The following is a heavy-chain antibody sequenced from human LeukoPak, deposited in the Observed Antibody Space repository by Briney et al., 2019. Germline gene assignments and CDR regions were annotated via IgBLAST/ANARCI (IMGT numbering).Heavy chain of an antibody. CDR1: GFTFSSYA. CDR2: LWYDGSNS. J-gene: IGHJ4*02. V-gene: IGHV3-33*01. CDR3: VRGDTMGIVLRDGYKAPSYYFDY. D-gene: IGHD5-24*01. Sequence: PGGSLRLSCAASGFTFSSYAMHWVRQAPGRGLEWVTFLWYDGSNSYYADSVKGRFTISRDNAKNTLYLQMSSLRAEDTAVYYCVRGDTMGIVLRDGYKAPSYYFDYWGQGTQVTVSS.